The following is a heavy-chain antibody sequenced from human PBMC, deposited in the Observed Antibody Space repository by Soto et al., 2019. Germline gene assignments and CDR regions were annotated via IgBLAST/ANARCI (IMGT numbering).Heavy chain of an antibody. CDR2: INYSGST. CDR3: ARGPTVTTLRYYYYYGMDV. V-gene: IGHV4-34*01. J-gene: IGHJ6*02. CDR1: GGSFSGYY. D-gene: IGHD4-17*01. Sequence: SETLSLTCAVYGGSFSGYYWSWIRQPPGKGLEWIGEINYSGSTNYNPSLKSRVTISVDTSKNQFSLKLSSVTAADTAVYYCARGPTVTTLRYYYYYGMDVWGQGTTVTVS.